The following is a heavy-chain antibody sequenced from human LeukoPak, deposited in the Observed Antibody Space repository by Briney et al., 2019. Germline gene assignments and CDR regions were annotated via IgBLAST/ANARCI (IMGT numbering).Heavy chain of an antibody. CDR1: GFTLSRYA. Sequence: GGSLRLSCAASGFTLSRYAMNWVRQVPGKGLEWVSSINNYGGSRNYADSVKGRFTISRDNSKSTLYLQMNSLRVEDTAIYYCAKGGRECSSTTCYTLYNWFDPWGQGTLVTVSS. CDR3: AKGGRECSSTTCYTLYNWFDP. J-gene: IGHJ5*02. V-gene: IGHV3-23*01. D-gene: IGHD2-2*02. CDR2: INNYGGSR.